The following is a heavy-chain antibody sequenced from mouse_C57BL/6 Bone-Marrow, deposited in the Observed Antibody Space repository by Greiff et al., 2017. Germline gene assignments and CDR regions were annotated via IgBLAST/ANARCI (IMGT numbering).Heavy chain of an antibody. CDR3: ARGGVY. V-gene: IGHV1-81*01. Sequence: QVQLQQSGAELVKPGASVKLSCKASGYTFTEYTIHWVKQRSGQGLEWIGEIYPRSGNTYYNEKFKGKATLTADKSSSTAYMELRSLTSEDSAVYFCARGGVYWGQGTTLTVSS. CDR2: IYPRSGNT. CDR1: GYTFTEYT. J-gene: IGHJ2*01.